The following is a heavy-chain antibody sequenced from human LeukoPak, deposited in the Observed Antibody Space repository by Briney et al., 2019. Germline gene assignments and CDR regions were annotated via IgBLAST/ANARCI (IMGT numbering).Heavy chain of an antibody. Sequence: GGSLRLSCAASGFTFSSYAMHWVRQAPGKGLEWVAVISYDGSNKYYADSVKGRFTISRDNSKNTLYPQMNSLRAEDTAVYYCARGQIVVVPAAMYYWGQGTLVTVSP. V-gene: IGHV3-30-3*01. D-gene: IGHD2-2*01. CDR2: ISYDGSNK. J-gene: IGHJ4*02. CDR1: GFTFSSYA. CDR3: ARGQIVVVPAAMYY.